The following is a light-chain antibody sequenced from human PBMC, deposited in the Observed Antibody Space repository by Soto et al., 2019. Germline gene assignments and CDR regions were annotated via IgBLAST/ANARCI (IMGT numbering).Light chain of an antibody. CDR3: QQRRYWHVT. Sequence: EIVLTQSPAILSMSPGERATLSCRASQSVSSYFAWYQQKPGQAPRLLIYDASNRATGVPARFSGSGSGTDFTLTISSLEPEDFAVYYCQQRRYWHVTFGQGPKVEIK. V-gene: IGKV3-11*01. CDR2: DAS. J-gene: IGKJ1*01. CDR1: QSVSSY.